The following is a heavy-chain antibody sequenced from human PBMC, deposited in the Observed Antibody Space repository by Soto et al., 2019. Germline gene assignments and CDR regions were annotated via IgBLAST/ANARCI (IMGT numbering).Heavy chain of an antibody. J-gene: IGHJ4*02. CDR3: GRCTSTSCHLGSDY. CDR2: ISHDGINK. D-gene: IGHD2-2*01. V-gene: IGHV3-30-3*01. CDR1: GLTFSSYA. Sequence: GGSLRLSFAPSGLTFSSYAVFWVRQAPGKGLEWAALISHDGINKYYADSVRGRFTISRDSSTNTLYLQMNSLGAADTAVYYCGRCTSTSCHLGSDYWGQG.